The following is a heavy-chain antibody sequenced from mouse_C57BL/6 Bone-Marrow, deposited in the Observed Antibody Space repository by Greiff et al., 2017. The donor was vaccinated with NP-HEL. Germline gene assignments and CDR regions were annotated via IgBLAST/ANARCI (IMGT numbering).Heavy chain of an antibody. Sequence: VQLQQSGPELVKPGASVKISCKASGYTFTDYYMNWVKQSHGKSLEWIGDINPNNGGTSYNQKFKGKATLTVDKSSSTAYMELRSLTSEDSAVYYCARDYDNYRWGKGTTLTVSS. D-gene: IGHD2-1*01. CDR3: ARDYDNYR. CDR2: INPNNGGT. J-gene: IGHJ2*01. CDR1: GYTFTDYY. V-gene: IGHV1-26*01.